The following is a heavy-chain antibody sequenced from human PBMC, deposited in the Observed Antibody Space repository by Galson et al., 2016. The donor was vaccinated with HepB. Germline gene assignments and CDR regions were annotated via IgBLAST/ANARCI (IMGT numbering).Heavy chain of an antibody. Sequence: SLRLSCAASGFSFSNYAMSWVRQAPGKGLEWVSAMSGDGASTYYPDSVKGRFTISRDNSKNTLYLHINSLRAEDTAIYYCAKDLGTRGYYYYYGMDVWGQGTTVTVSS. CDR3: AKDLGTRGYYYYYGMDV. CDR2: MSGDGAST. V-gene: IGHV3-23*01. J-gene: IGHJ6*02. CDR1: GFSFSNYA.